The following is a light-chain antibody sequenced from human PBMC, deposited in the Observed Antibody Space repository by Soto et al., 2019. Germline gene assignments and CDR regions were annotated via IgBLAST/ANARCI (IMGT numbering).Light chain of an antibody. Sequence: EIVLTQSPGTLSLSPGEGATLSCRASQSLTNYLAWYQQKPGQAPRLLIYAASNRATGIPDRFSGGGSGTDFTLTISRLEPEDFAVYYCQLHGTSPPMYIFGQGTKLEIK. CDR3: QLHGTSPPMYI. CDR2: AAS. J-gene: IGKJ2*01. V-gene: IGKV3-20*01. CDR1: QSLTNY.